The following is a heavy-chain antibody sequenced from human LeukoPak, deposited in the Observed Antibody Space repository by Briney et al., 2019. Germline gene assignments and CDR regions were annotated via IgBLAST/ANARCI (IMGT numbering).Heavy chain of an antibody. CDR1: GFTFSSYS. D-gene: IGHD3-10*01. V-gene: IGHV3-21*01. CDR3: AKEDRGVSYWFDP. J-gene: IGHJ5*02. Sequence: GGSLRLSCAASGFTFSSYSMNWVRQAPGKGLERVSSISSSSSYIYYADSVKGRFTISRDNAKNSLYLQMNSLRAEDTAVYYCAKEDRGVSYWFDPWGQGTLVTVSS. CDR2: ISSSSSYI.